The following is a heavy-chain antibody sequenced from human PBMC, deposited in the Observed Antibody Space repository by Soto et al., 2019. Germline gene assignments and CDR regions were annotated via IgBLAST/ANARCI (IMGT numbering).Heavy chain of an antibody. CDR1: GFTFSSYS. D-gene: IGHD3-22*01. J-gene: IGHJ4*02. CDR3: ARDQVYYYDSSGYYYPFDY. V-gene: IGHV3-21*01. Sequence: SGGSLRLSCAASGFTFSSYSMNWGRQAPGKGLEWVSSISSSSSYIYYADSVKGRFTISRDNAKNSLYLQMNSLRAEDTAVYYCARDQVYYYDSSGYYYPFDYWGQGTLVTVSS. CDR2: ISSSSSYI.